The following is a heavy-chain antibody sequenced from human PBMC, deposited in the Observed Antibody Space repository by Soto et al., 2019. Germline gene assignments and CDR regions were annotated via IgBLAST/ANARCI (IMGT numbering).Heavy chain of an antibody. CDR2: IYYSGST. Sequence: PSETLSLTCTVPGGSISSSSYYWGWIRQPPGKGLEWIGSIYYSGSTYYNPSLKSRVTMTTDTSTSTAYMELSSLRSEDTAVYYCAREGTTLRYFDWLPYYYYVMDVWGQGTTVTVSS. CDR3: AREGTTLRYFDWLPYYYYVMDV. CDR1: GGSISSSSYY. V-gene: IGHV4-39*02. D-gene: IGHD3-9*01. J-gene: IGHJ6*02.